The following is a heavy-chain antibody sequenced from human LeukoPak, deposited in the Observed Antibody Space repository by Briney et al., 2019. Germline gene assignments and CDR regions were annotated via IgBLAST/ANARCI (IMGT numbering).Heavy chain of an antibody. CDR1: GFTFSDYY. CDR2: ISGSGGST. J-gene: IGHJ4*02. CDR3: AKLRSGYYSRGAVDY. V-gene: IGHV3-23*01. Sequence: GGSLRLSCAASGFTFSDYYMSWIRQAPGKGLEWVSAISGSGGSTYYADSVKGRFTISRDNSKNTLYLQMNSLRAEDTAVYYCAKLRSGYYSRGAVDYWGQGTLVTVSS. D-gene: IGHD3-22*01.